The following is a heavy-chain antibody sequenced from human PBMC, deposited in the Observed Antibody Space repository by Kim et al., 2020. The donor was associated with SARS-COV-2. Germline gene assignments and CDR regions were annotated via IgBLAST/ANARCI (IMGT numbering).Heavy chain of an antibody. Sequence: YNDYAVSVKSRITLNPDTSKNQFSLQLNSVTPEDTAVYYCAKTSSAQIDYWGQGTLVTVSS. V-gene: IGHV6-1*01. D-gene: IGHD6-19*01. J-gene: IGHJ4*02. CDR2: YN. CDR3: AKTSSAQIDY.